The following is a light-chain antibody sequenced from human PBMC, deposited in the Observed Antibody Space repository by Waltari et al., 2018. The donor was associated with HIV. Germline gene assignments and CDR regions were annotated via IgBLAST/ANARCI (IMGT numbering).Light chain of an antibody. CDR3: QQYNNWPPEIT. Sequence: EIVMTQSPATLSVSPGERATIPCRASQSVSSNLAWYQQKPGQAPRLLVFGASTRATGIPARFSGSGSGTEFTLTISSLQSEDFAVYYCQQYNNWPPEITFGPGTKVDIK. CDR2: GAS. J-gene: IGKJ3*01. CDR1: QSVSSN. V-gene: IGKV3-15*01.